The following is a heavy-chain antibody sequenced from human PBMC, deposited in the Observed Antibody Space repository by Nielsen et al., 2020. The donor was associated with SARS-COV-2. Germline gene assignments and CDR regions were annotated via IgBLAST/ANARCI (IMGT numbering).Heavy chain of an antibody. D-gene: IGHD1-26*01. CDR1: GFTFDDYA. V-gene: IGHV3-9*01. CDR3: AKDIREYYYYGMDV. J-gene: IGHJ6*02. Sequence: SLKISCAASGFTFDDYAMHWVRQAPGKGLEWVSGISWNSGSIGYADSVKGRFTISRDNAKNSLYLQMNSLRAEDTALYYCAKDIREYYYYGMDVWGQGTTVTVSS. CDR2: ISWNSGSI.